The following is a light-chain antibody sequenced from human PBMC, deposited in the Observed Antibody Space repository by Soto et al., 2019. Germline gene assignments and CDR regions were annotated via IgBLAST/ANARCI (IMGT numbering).Light chain of an antibody. V-gene: IGKV1-13*02. CDR1: QGISSA. CDR3: QQFNTYPALT. Sequence: AIQLTQSPSSLSASVGDRVTITCRASQGISSALAWYQQKPGKSPNLLIYDVSSLESGVPSRFSGSGSWTHFTLTISSLQPEDFASYYCQQFNTYPALTFGGGTKVEIK. CDR2: DVS. J-gene: IGKJ4*01.